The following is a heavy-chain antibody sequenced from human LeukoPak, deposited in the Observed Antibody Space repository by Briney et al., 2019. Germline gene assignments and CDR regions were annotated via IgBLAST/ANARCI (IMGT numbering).Heavy chain of an antibody. Sequence: GGSLRLSCAASGFTFSSYEMNWVRQAPGKGLEWVSYISSSVSTIYYADSVKGRFTISRDNAKNSLYLQMNSLRAEDTAVYYCARGIDEWLYLNYWGQGALVTVSS. CDR2: ISSSVSTI. D-gene: IGHD3-3*01. V-gene: IGHV3-48*03. J-gene: IGHJ4*02. CDR1: GFTFSSYE. CDR3: ARGIDEWLYLNY.